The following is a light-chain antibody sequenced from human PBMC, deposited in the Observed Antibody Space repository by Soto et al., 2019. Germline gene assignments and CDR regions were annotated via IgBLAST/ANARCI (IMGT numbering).Light chain of an antibody. J-gene: IGKJ1*01. V-gene: IGKV1-5*01. CDR3: QQYGSSRRT. CDR1: QSLRGW. Sequence: DIQMTQSPSTLSASVGDRVTITCRASQSLRGWLAWYQQRPGKAPKALIYDASTLASGVPSRFNGSGSGTDFTLTISRLEPEDFAVYYCQQYGSSRRTFGQGTKVDIK. CDR2: DAS.